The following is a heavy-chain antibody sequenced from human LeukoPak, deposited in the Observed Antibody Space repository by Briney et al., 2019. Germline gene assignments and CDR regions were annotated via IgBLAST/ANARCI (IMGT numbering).Heavy chain of an antibody. Sequence: RGESLKISCKTSGFSFTNYWIGWVRQMPGKGLEWMGIIYPDDSDTRYSPSFQGQVTISADKSISTAYLQWSSLKASDTAMYFCARRGKITGRRNWFDPWGQGTLVTVSS. J-gene: IGHJ5*02. CDR1: GFSFTNYW. V-gene: IGHV5-51*01. CDR3: ARRGKITGRRNWFDP. D-gene: IGHD1-14*01. CDR2: IYPDDSDT.